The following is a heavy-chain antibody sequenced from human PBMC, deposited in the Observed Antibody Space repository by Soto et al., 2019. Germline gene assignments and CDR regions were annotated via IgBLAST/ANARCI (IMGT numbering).Heavy chain of an antibody. CDR2: INHSGST. V-gene: IGHV4-34*01. CDR3: AKNLPRTGRFDY. CDR1: GGSFSGYY. Sequence: SETLSLTCAVYGGSFSGYYWSWIRQPPGKGLEWIGGINHSGSTNYNPSLKSRTTISVDRSRNQFSLQVSSVTAADTAVYYCAKNLPRTGRFDYWGQGTVVTVSS. J-gene: IGHJ4*02.